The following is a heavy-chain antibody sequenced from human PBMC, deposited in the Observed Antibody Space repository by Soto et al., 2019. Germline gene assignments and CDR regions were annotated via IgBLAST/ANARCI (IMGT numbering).Heavy chain of an antibody. CDR1: GFTLSSYW. Sequence: GGSLRLSCAASGFTLSSYWMSWVRQAPGKWLEWVANIKQDGSEKSYVDSVKGRFTISRDNAKNSLYLQMNSLRAEDTAVYYCARDAPRSCGGDCYSHWYFDLCARGTLVIVTS. J-gene: IGHJ2*01. V-gene: IGHV3-7*03. CDR3: ARDAPRSCGGDCYSHWYFDL. CDR2: IKQDGSEK. D-gene: IGHD2-21*02.